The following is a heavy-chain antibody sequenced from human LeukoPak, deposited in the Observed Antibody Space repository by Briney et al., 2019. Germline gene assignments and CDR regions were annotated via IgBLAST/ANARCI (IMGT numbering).Heavy chain of an antibody. CDR2: MNNGPGAT. Sequence: GGSLRLSCAASGFSFSTSPMSWVRQPPGKGLEWVSAMNNGPGATFYRDSVRGRFTISRDDSKSTLYLQTNSLRAEDTGTYYCAKTHYDLLDVWGQGTTVTVSS. V-gene: IGHV3-23*01. J-gene: IGHJ6*02. D-gene: IGHD5-12*01. CDR1: GFSFSTSP. CDR3: AKTHYDLLDV.